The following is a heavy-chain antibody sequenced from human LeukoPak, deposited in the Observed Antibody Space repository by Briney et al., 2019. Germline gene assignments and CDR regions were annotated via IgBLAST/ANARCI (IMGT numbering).Heavy chain of an antibody. J-gene: IGHJ4*02. CDR3: ARVPHSGSYYDY. CDR1: GGTFSIYA. Sequence: SVKVSCKASGGTFSIYAISWVRQAPGQGLEWMGGIIPIFGTANYAQKFQGRVTITTDESTSTAYMELSSLRSEDTAVYYCARVPHSGSYYDYWGQGTLVTVSS. V-gene: IGHV1-69*05. CDR2: IIPIFGTA. D-gene: IGHD1-26*01.